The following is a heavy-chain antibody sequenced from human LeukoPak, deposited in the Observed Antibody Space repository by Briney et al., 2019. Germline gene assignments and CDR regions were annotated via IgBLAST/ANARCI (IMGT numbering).Heavy chain of an antibody. J-gene: IGHJ5*02. V-gene: IGHV1-46*01. D-gene: IGHD3-16*01. Sequence: ASVKVSCKASGYTFTSYYIHWVRQAPGQGLEWMGVINPRIGVTTYAQSFQGRVTMTRDTSTSTVYMELNSLRSEDTALYYCARIGGGTKTRFDPWGQGTLVTVSS. CDR2: INPRIGVT. CDR3: ARIGGGTKTRFDP. CDR1: GYTFTSYY.